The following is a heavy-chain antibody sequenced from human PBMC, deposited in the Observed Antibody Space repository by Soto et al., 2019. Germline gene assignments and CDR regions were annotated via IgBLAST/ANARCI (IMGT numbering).Heavy chain of an antibody. CDR1: GDSVSSNSAA. CDR3: ARGSGLRIPYFDY. Sequence: SQTLSLTCAISGDSVSSNSAAWNWISQSPSRGLEWLGRTYYRSKWYNDYAVSVKSRITINPDTSKNQFSLQLNSVTPDDTAVYYCARGSGLRIPYFDYWGQGTLVTVSS. V-gene: IGHV6-1*01. D-gene: IGHD5-12*01. CDR2: TYYRSKWYN. J-gene: IGHJ4*02.